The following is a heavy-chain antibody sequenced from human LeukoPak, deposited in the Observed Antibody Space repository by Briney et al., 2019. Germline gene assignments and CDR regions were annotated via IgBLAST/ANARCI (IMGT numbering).Heavy chain of an antibody. J-gene: IGHJ6*03. V-gene: IGHV4-61*01. CDR2: IYYSGST. CDR3: ARSRPYLISDFPYMDV. Sequence: SETLSLTCTVSGDSITSGSYYWSWIRQPPGKGLEWIGYIYYSGSTNYNPSLKSRVTISVDTSKNQFSLKLSSVTAADTAVYYCARSRPYLISDFPYMDVWGKGTTVTISS. D-gene: IGHD2/OR15-2a*01. CDR1: GDSITSGSYY.